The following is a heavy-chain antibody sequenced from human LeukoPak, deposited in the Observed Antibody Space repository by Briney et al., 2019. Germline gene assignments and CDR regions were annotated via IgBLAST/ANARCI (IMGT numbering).Heavy chain of an antibody. D-gene: IGHD2-15*01. CDR3: ARKTLQGGPQAFDI. CDR1: GGSISSGDYY. J-gene: IGHJ3*02. Sequence: SETLSLTCTVSGGSISSGDYYWSWIRQPPGKGLEWIGYIYYSGSTYYNPSLKSRVTISVDTSKNQFSLKLSSVTAADTAVYYCARKTLQGGPQAFDIWGQGTMVAVSS. CDR2: IYYSGST. V-gene: IGHV4-30-4*01.